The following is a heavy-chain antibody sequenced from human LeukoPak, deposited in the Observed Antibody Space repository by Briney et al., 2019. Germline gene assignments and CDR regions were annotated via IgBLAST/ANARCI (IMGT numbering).Heavy chain of an antibody. D-gene: IGHD5-18*01. V-gene: IGHV3-23*01. CDR2: ISGSGGST. J-gene: IGHJ4*02. CDR1: GFTFSSYA. Sequence: PGGSLRLSCAASGFTFSSYAMSWVRQAPGKGLEWVSAISGSGGSTYYADSVKGRFTISRDNSKNTLYLQMNSLRAEDTAVYYCAKRGGYSYGYCDDYWGQGTLVTVSS. CDR3: AKRGGYSYGYCDDY.